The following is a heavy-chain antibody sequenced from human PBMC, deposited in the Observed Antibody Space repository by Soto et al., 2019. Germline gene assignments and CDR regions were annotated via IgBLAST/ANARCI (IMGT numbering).Heavy chain of an antibody. CDR2: IYYSGST. V-gene: IGHV4-59*01. D-gene: IGHD5-18*01. CDR3: ARALGTAMANHPFDY. J-gene: IGHJ4*02. Sequence: SETLSLTCTVSGGSISSYYWSWIRQPPGKGLEWIGYIYYSGSTNYNPSLKSRVTISVDTSKNQFSLKLSSVTAADTAVYYCARALGTAMANHPFDYWGQGTLVTVSS. CDR1: GGSISSYY.